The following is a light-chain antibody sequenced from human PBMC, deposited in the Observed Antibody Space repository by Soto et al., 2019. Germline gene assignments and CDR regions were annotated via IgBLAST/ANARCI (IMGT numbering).Light chain of an antibody. CDR3: QTWGSGIVV. V-gene: IGLV4-69*01. Sequence: QLVLTQSPSASASLGASVKLTCTLSSGHSNYAIAWHQQQSEKGPRYLMKLNSDGSHSKGDGIPDRFSGSSSGAERYLTSSSLQSEDEADYYCQTWGSGIVVFGGGTK. CDR1: SGHSNYA. CDR2: LNSDGSH. J-gene: IGLJ2*01.